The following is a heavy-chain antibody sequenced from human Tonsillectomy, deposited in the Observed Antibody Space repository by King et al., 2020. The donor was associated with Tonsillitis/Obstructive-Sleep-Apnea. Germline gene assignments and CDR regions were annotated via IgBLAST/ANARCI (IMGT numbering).Heavy chain of an antibody. V-gene: IGHV1-46*01. CDR1: GYTFTSYY. D-gene: IGHD3-22*01. CDR2: INPSGGST. J-gene: IGHJ4*02. Sequence: QLVQSGAEVKKPGASVKVSCKASGYTFTSYYMHWVRQAPGQGLEWMEIINPSGGSTSYAQKFQGRVTMTRDTSTSTVYMELSSLRSEDTAVYYCARDPNYYDSSGYYYYSYYFDYWGQGTLVTVSS. CDR3: ARDPNYYDSSGYYYYSYYFDY.